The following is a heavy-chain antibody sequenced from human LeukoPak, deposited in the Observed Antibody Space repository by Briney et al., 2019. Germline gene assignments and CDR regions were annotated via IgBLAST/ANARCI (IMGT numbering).Heavy chain of an antibody. CDR2: ISYDGSNK. CDR3: ARFGSAENVLRFLEWFQKLYYFGY. Sequence: GRSLRLSCAASGFTFSSYAMHWVRQAPGKGLEWVAVISYDGSNKYYADSVKGRFTISRDNSKNTLYLQMNSLRAEDTAVYYCARFGSAENVLRFLEWFQKLYYFGYWGQGTLVTVSS. D-gene: IGHD3-3*01. V-gene: IGHV3-30*04. J-gene: IGHJ4*02. CDR1: GFTFSSYA.